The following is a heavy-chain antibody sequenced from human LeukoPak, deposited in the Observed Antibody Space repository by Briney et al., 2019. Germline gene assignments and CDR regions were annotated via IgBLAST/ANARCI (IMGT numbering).Heavy chain of an antibody. CDR1: GGSISSYY. CDR3: ARAGQLWLYADY. V-gene: IGHV4-39*07. Sequence: SETLSLTCTVSGGSISSYYWGWIRQPPGKGLEWIGSIYYSGSTYYNPSLKSRVTISVDTSKNQFSLKLSSVTAADTAVYYCARAGQLWLYADYWGQGTLVTVSS. J-gene: IGHJ4*02. D-gene: IGHD5-18*01. CDR2: IYYSGST.